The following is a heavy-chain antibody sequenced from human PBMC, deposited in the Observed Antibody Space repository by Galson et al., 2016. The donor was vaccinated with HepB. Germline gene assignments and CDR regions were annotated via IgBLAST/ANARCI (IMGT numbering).Heavy chain of an antibody. J-gene: IGHJ4*02. CDR2: ISQGGGEK. CDR1: GFTFTSHW. V-gene: IGHV3-7*03. D-gene: IGHD1-14*01. CDR3: ANHRG. Sequence: SLRLSCAASGFTFTSHWMHWVRQAPGKGLEWVANISQGGGEKYYVDSVKGRFTISRDNSKNSLYLQMNSLRAEETAVYYCANHRGWGQGTLVTVSS.